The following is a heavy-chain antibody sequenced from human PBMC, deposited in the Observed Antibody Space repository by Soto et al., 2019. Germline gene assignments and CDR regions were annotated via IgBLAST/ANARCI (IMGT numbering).Heavy chain of an antibody. CDR3: AREVSSYGMDV. V-gene: IGHV3-30-3*01. CDR1: GFTFSNYV. Sequence: WSLRLSFASSGFTFSNYVMHWVRQAPGKGLEWVAVISYDGNTKYYADSVKGRFTISRDNSKNTLYLQMNSLRAEATALYFCAREVSSYGMDVWGQGTTVTVSS. CDR2: ISYDGNTK. J-gene: IGHJ6*02.